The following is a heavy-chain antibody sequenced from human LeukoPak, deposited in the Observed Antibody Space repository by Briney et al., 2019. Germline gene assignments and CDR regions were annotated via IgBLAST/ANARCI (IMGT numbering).Heavy chain of an antibody. V-gene: IGHV3-7*01. D-gene: IGHD6-19*01. CDR1: GFTFSSYW. Sequence: PGGSLRLSCAASGFTFSSYWMSWVRQAPGKGLEWVANIKQDGSEKYYVDSVKGRFTISRDNAKNSLYLQMNSLRAEDTAVYYCAKDRYSSGRVFDYWGQGTLVTLSS. J-gene: IGHJ4*02. CDR3: AKDRYSSGRVFDY. CDR2: IKQDGSEK.